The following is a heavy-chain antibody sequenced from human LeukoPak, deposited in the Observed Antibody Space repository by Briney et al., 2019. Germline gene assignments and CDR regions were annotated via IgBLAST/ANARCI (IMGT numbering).Heavy chain of an antibody. CDR1: GGSISSGSYY. Sequence: NSSETLSLTCTVSGGSISSGSYYWSWIRQPAGKGLEWIGRIYTSGSTNYNPSLKSRVTISVDTSKNQFSLKLSSVTAADTAVYYCARGPADYNKLKPGDRDGYNYKSKRTPFDYWGQGTLVTVSS. CDR3: ARGPADYNKLKPGDRDGYNYKSKRTPFDY. CDR2: IYTSGST. V-gene: IGHV4-61*02. D-gene: IGHD5-24*01. J-gene: IGHJ4*02.